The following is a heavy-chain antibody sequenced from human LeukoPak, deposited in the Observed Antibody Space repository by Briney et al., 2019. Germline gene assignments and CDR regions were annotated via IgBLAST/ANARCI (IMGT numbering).Heavy chain of an antibody. CDR3: ARVEGTYNWNLGFDY. V-gene: IGHV3-7*01. CDR1: GFTFSSYW. J-gene: IGHJ4*02. CDR2: IKQDGSEK. D-gene: IGHD1-1*01. Sequence: PGGSLRLSCAASGFTFSSYWMSWVRQAPGKGLEWVANIKQDGSEKYYVDSVKGRFTISRDNAKNSLYLQMNSLRAEDTAVYYCARVEGTYNWNLGFDYWGQGTLVTVSS.